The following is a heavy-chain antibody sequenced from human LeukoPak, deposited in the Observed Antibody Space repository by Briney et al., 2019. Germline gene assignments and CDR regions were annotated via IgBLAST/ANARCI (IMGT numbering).Heavy chain of an antibody. D-gene: IGHD6-19*01. J-gene: IGHJ4*02. CDR1: GFTFSDYY. CDR3: ARVGSSGSILYFDY. V-gene: IGHV3-11*01. Sequence: GGSLRLSCAASGFTFSDYYMSWIRQAPGKGLEWVSYISSSGSTIYYADSVKGRFTISRDNAKNSLYLQMNSLRVEDTAVYYCARVGSSGSILYFDYWGQGTLVTVSS. CDR2: ISSSGSTI.